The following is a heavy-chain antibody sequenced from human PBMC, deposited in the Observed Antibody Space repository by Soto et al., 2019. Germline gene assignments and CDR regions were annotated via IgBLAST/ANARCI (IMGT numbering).Heavy chain of an antibody. J-gene: IGHJ4*02. CDR1: GGSISSGGYY. CDR2: IYYSGST. V-gene: IGHV4-61*08. D-gene: IGHD6-19*01. Sequence: SSETLSLTCAVSGGSISSGGYYWSWIRQPPGKGLEWIGYIYYSGSTNYNPSLKSRVTISVDTSKNQFSLKLSSVTAADTAVYYCASSGPTRSFDYWGQGTLVTVSS. CDR3: ASSGPTRSFDY.